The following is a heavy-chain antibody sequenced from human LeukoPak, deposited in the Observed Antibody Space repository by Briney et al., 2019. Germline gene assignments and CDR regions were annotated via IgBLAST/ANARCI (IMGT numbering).Heavy chain of an antibody. Sequence: SETLSLTCTVSGDSISSYYWSWIRQPAGKGLEWIGRIYTSGSTNYNPSLKSRVTISVDTSKNQFSLKLSSVTAADTAVYYCARAGSTSLKKFFDYWGQGTLVTVSS. J-gene: IGHJ4*02. V-gene: IGHV4-4*07. CDR3: ARAGSTSLKKFFDY. CDR2: IYTSGST. D-gene: IGHD2-2*01. CDR1: GDSISSYY.